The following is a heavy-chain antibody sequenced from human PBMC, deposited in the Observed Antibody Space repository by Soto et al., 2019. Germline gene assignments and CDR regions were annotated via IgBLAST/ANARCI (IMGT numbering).Heavy chain of an antibody. J-gene: IGHJ4*02. CDR3: ARHYSSSWYYFDY. D-gene: IGHD6-13*01. CDR1: GGSISSYY. V-gene: IGHV4-59*01. Sequence: SETLSLTCTVSGGSISSYYWSWIRQPPGKGLECIGYIYYSGSTNYNPSLKSRVAISIDTSKNQFSLKLSSVTAADTAVYYCARHYSSSWYYFDYWGQGTLVTVSS. CDR2: IYYSGST.